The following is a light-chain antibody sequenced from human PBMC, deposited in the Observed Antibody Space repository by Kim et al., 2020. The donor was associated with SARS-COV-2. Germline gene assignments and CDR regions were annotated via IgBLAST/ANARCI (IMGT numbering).Light chain of an antibody. Sequence: ALRQTVRITGQGDSLRSDYASWYQQKQGQAPVLVIYGKNNRPSGIPDRFSGSSSGNTASLTITGAQAEDEADYYCNSRDSSGNHLVFGGGTQLTVL. CDR2: GKN. J-gene: IGLJ2*01. CDR3: NSRDSSGNHLV. CDR1: SLRSDY. V-gene: IGLV3-19*01.